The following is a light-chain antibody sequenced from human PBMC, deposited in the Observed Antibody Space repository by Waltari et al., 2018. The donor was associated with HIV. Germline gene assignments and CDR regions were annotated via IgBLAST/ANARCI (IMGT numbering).Light chain of an antibody. CDR2: EVN. CDR1: SNDIGPYNY. V-gene: IGLV2-8*01. J-gene: IGLJ3*02. Sequence: QSALTQPPAASGSPGQSVTISCTGTSNDIGPYNYVSWYQQHPDKAPRLLIYEVNKRPSGVPDRFSGSKSGTSASLAISGLRSDDEADYYCAAWDGSLSVVLFGGGTKLTVL. CDR3: AAWDGSLSVVL.